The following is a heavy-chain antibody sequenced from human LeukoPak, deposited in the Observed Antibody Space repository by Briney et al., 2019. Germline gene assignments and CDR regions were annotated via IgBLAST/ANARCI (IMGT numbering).Heavy chain of an antibody. J-gene: IGHJ3*02. CDR1: GGSISSYY. Sequence: SETLSLTCTVSGGSISSYYWSWIRQPPGKGPEWIGYIYYSGSPNYNPSLKSRVTISIDTSKNQFSLRLSSVTAADTAVYYCARGLGDAASDAFDIWGQGTMVTVSS. D-gene: IGHD3-16*01. CDR3: ARGLGDAASDAFDI. V-gene: IGHV4-59*12. CDR2: IYYSGSP.